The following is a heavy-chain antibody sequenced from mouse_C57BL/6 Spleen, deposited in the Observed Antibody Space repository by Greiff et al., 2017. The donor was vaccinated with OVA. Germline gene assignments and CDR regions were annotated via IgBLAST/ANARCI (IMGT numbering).Heavy chain of an antibody. J-gene: IGHJ1*03. Sequence: QVQLQQSGAELVRPGASVKLSCKASGYTFTDYYINWVKQRPGQGLEWIARIYPGSGNTYYNEKFKGKATLTAEKSSSTAYMQLSSLTSEDSAVYFCARHHYGSSYGYFDVWGTGTTVTVSS. V-gene: IGHV1-76*01. CDR1: GYTFTDYY. CDR3: ARHHYGSSYGYFDV. CDR2: IYPGSGNT. D-gene: IGHD1-1*01.